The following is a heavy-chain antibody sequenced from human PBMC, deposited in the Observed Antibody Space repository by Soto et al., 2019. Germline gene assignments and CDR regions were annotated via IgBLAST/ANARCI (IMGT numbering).Heavy chain of an antibody. Sequence: NLSLTCTFSEDSISSADYNLFWFRQAPGKGLQWIGNIYYSGSTDYSPSLRSRVFISMDTSKNQFSLRLSSVTAADTAVYYCARDGFLGRSGYFDYRGKGILVT. J-gene: IGHJ4*02. CDR3: ARDGFLGRSGYFDY. D-gene: IGHD1-26*01. CDR1: EDSISSADYN. CDR2: IYYSGST. V-gene: IGHV4-30-4*01.